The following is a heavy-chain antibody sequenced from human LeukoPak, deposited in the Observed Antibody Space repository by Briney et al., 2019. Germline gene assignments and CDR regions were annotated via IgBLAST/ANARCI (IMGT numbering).Heavy chain of an antibody. V-gene: IGHV4-59*01. CDR3: ARGKTWIQLWRRYYFDY. D-gene: IGHD5-18*01. CDR1: GGSFSGYY. CDR2: IYYSGST. Sequence: PSETLSLTCAVYGGSFSGYYWSWIRQPPGKGLEWIGYIYYSGSTNYNPSLKSRVTISVDTSKNQFSLKLSSVTAADTAVYYCARGKTWIQLWRRYYFDYWGQGTLVTVSS. J-gene: IGHJ4*02.